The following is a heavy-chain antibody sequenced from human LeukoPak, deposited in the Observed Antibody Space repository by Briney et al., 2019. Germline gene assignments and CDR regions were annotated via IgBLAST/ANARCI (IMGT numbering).Heavy chain of an antibody. D-gene: IGHD6-13*01. CDR2: ISAYNGNT. V-gene: IGHV1-18*01. J-gene: IGHJ5*02. Sequence: ASVKVSRKASGYTFTSYGISWVRQAPGQGLEWMGWISAYNGNTNYAQKLQGRVTMTTDTSTSTAYMELRSLRSDDTAVYYCARKGIAAAQWGFDPWGQGTLVTVSS. CDR3: ARKGIAAAQWGFDP. CDR1: GYTFTSYG.